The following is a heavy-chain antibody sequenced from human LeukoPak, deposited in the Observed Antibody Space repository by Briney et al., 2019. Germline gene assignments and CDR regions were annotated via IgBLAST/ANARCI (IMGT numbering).Heavy chain of an antibody. V-gene: IGHV4-30-2*01. CDR3: ARLDHVAGTVDY. CDR1: GGSISSGGYY. D-gene: IGHD6-19*01. CDR2: IYHSGST. J-gene: IGHJ4*02. Sequence: PSQTLSLTCTVSGGSISSGGYYWSWIRQPPGKGLEWLGYIYHSGSTYYNPSLKSRVTISVDTSKNQFSLKLSSVTAADTAVYYCARLDHVAGTVDYWGQGTLVTVSS.